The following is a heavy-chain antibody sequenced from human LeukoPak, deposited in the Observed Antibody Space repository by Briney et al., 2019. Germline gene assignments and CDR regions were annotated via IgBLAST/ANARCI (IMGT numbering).Heavy chain of an antibody. CDR3: ARVSETGEYYYMDV. CDR2: IYYSGST. V-gene: IGHV4-59*01. CDR1: GGSISSYY. Sequence: PSETLSLTCTVSGGSISSYYWSWIRQPPGKGLEWIGYIYYSGSTNYNPSLKSRVTISVDTSKNQFSLKLSSVTAADTAVYYCARVSETGEYYYMDVWGKGTTVTVSS. J-gene: IGHJ6*03.